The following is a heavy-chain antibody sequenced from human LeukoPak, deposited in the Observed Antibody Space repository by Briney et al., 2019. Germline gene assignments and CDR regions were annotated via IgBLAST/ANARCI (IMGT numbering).Heavy chain of an antibody. J-gene: IGHJ6*02. CDR2: IIPIFGTA. V-gene: IGHV1-69*13. D-gene: IGHD4-11*01. Sequence: ASVTVSCKASGGTFSSYAISWVRQAPGQGLEWMGGIIPIFGTANCAQKFQGRVTITADESTSTAYMELSSLRSEDTAVYYCAGSFAGFDYSLYYYYYGMDVWGQGTTVTVSS. CDR3: AGSFAGFDYSLYYYYYGMDV. CDR1: GGTFSSYA.